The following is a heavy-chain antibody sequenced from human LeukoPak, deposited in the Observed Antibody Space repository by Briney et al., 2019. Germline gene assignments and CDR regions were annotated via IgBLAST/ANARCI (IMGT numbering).Heavy chain of an antibody. CDR3: AKPRGSCSSTSCYIDAFDT. D-gene: IGHD2-2*01. J-gene: IGHJ3*02. V-gene: IGHV3-23*01. CDR1: GFTFSSYA. CDR2: ISGSGGST. Sequence: GGSLRLSCAASGFTFSSYAMSWVRQAPGKGLEWVSAISGSGGSTYYADSVKGRFTISRDNSKNTLYLQMSSLRAEDTAVYYCAKPRGSCSSTSCYIDAFDTWGQGTMVTVSS.